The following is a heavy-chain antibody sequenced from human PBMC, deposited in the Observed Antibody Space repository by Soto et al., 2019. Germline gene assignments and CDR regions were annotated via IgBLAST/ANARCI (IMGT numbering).Heavy chain of an antibody. Sequence: ASVKVSCKASGYTFTSYHMHWVRQAPGQGLEWMGINNPNAGSTSYAQKFQGRVTVTRDTSTSTVYMELSSLRSDDTAVYYCAREVKTASYYYGMDVWGQGTTVTVSS. V-gene: IGHV1-46*01. CDR1: GYTFTSYH. J-gene: IGHJ6*02. CDR2: NNPNAGST. CDR3: AREVKTASYYYGMDV.